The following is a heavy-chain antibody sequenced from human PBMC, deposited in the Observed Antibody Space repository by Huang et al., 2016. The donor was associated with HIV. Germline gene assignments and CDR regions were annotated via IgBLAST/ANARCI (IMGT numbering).Heavy chain of an antibody. D-gene: IGHD3-22*01. CDR2: IIPIFGTA. CDR3: ARVESRRYYDSSGYYY. V-gene: IGHV1-69*01. J-gene: IGHJ4*02. Sequence: QVQLVQSGAEVKKPGSSVKVSCKASGGTFSSYAISWVRQAPGQGLEWMGWIIPIFGTANYAQKFQGRVTITADESTSTAYMELSSLRSEDTAVYYCARVESRRYYDSSGYYYWGQGTLVTVSS. CDR1: GGTFSSYA.